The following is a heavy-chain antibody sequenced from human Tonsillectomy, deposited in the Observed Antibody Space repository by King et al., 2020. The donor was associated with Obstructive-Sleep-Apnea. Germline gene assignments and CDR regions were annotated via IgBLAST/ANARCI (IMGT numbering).Heavy chain of an antibody. CDR2: FDPEDGET. Sequence: QLVQSGAEVKKPGASVKVSCKVSGYTLTELSMHWVRQAPGKGLEWMGGFDPEDGETIYAQKFQGRVTMTEDTSTDTAYMELRSLRSEDTAVYYCATGVMITFGGVIVPPYYFDYWGQGTLVTVSS. CDR1: GYTLTELS. CDR3: ATGVMITFGGVIVPPYYFDY. J-gene: IGHJ4*02. V-gene: IGHV1-24*01. D-gene: IGHD3-16*02.